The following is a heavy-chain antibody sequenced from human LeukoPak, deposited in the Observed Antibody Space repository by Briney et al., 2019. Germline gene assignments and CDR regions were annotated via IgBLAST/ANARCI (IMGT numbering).Heavy chain of an antibody. CDR2: IKKDGSEK. CDR3: AREGYPGYSSSWPFAEYFQH. J-gene: IGHJ1*01. Sequence: GGSLRLSCAASGFTFSSYWMSWVRQAPGKGLEWVANIKKDGSEKYYVDSVKGRFTISRDNAKTSLYLHMISLRSEDTAVYYCAREGYPGYSSSWPFAEYFQHWGQGTLVTVSS. CDR1: GFTFSSYW. D-gene: IGHD6-13*01. V-gene: IGHV3-7*03.